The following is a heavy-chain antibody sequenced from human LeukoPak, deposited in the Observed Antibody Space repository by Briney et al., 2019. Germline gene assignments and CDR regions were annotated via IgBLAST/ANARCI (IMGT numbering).Heavy chain of an antibody. CDR3: AKEDSRRIAAAGTWTGRAFDI. D-gene: IGHD6-13*01. V-gene: IGHV3-23*01. J-gene: IGHJ3*02. CDR1: GFTFSSYA. Sequence: GGSLRLSCAASGFTFSSYAMSWVRQAPGKGLEWVSAISGSGGSTYYADSVKGRFTISRDNSKNTLYLQMNSLRAEDTAVYYCAKEDSRRIAAAGTWTGRAFDIWGQGTMVTVSS. CDR2: ISGSGGST.